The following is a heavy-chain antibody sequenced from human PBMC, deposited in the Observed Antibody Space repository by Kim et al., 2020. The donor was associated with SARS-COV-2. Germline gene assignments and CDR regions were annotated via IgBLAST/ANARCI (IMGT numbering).Heavy chain of an antibody. CDR1: GDTFSSYA. D-gene: IGHD1-1*01. V-gene: IGHV1-69*13. J-gene: IGHJ5*02. Sequence: SVKVSCKASGDTFSSYAISWVRQAPGQGLEWMGGIIPIFGTANYAQKFQGRVTITADESTSTAYMELSSLRSEDTAVYYCARGWGLEPRNWFDPWGQGTLVTVSS. CDR2: IIPIFGTA. CDR3: ARGWGLEPRNWFDP.